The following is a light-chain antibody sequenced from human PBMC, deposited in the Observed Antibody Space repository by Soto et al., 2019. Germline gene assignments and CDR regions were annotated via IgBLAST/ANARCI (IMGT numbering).Light chain of an antibody. V-gene: IGKV1-39*01. CDR2: AAY. Sequence: DIQMTQSPSSLSASVGDRVTITCQASQNISNYLNWSQQKPGKVPKVLIYAAYSLHSGVPPRFSGSGSGTDFNMTISSLQADDFATSYCQQTYNTPRTFGRWTKVDI. CDR1: QNISNY. CDR3: QQTYNTPRT. J-gene: IGKJ1*01.